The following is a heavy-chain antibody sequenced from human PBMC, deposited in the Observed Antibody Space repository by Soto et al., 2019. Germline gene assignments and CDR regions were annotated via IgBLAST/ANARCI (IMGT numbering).Heavy chain of an antibody. D-gene: IGHD6-19*01. J-gene: IGHJ4*02. V-gene: IGHV3-23*01. CDR1: GFTFTSFA. Sequence: PGGSLRLSCAASGFTFTSFAVSWVRQAPGKGLEWVSAISGSGGSTYYADSVKGRFTISRDNSKNTLYLQMNSLRAEDTAVYYCAKGMYSSGSSAADYWGQGTLVTVSS. CDR2: ISGSGGST. CDR3: AKGMYSSGSSAADY.